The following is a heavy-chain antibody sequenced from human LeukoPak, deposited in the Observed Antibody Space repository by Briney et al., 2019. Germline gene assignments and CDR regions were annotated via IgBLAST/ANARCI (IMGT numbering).Heavy chain of an antibody. CDR3: AKEAYYDFWSGYYTWYHFDY. Sequence: PGGSLRLSCAASGFTFSSYGMHWVRQAPGKGLEWVAVISYDGSNKYYADSVKGRFTISRDNSKNTLYLQMNSLRAEDTAVYYCAKEAYYDFWSGYYTWYHFDYWGQGTLVTVSS. CDR2: ISYDGSNK. CDR1: GFTFSSYG. D-gene: IGHD3-3*01. V-gene: IGHV3-30*18. J-gene: IGHJ4*02.